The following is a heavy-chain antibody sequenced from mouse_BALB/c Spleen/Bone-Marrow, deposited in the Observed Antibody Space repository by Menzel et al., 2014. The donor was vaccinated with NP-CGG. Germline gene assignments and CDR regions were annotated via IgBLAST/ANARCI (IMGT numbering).Heavy chain of an antibody. CDR1: GFDFSRYW. V-gene: IGHV4-1*02. D-gene: IGHD2-3*01. CDR2: INPDSSTI. CDR3: ARLGYYGYFDY. J-gene: IGHJ2*01. Sequence: EVQVVESGGGLVQPGGSLKLSCAASGFDFSRYWMSWVRQAPGKGLEWIGEINPDSSTINYTPSLKDKFIISRGNAKNTLYLQMSKVRSEDTALYYCARLGYYGYFDYWGQGTTLTVSS.